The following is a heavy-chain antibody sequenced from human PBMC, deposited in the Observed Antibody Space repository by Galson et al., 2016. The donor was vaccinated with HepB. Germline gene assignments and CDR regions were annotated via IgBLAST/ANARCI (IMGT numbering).Heavy chain of an antibody. Sequence: SLRLSCAASGFTFSTYSMNWVRQAPGKGLEWVSSISSSSGYIYYADSVKGRFTISRDNAKNSLYLQMNSLRAEDTAVYYCARDTVVVVVAALVFDIWGQGTMVTVSS. CDR3: ARDTVVVVVAALVFDI. D-gene: IGHD2-15*01. V-gene: IGHV3-21*01. J-gene: IGHJ3*02. CDR2: ISSSSGYI. CDR1: GFTFSTYS.